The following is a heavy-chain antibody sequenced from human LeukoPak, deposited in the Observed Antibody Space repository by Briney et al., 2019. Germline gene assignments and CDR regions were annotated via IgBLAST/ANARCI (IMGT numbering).Heavy chain of an antibody. J-gene: IGHJ5*02. CDR2: INQSGST. Sequence: SETLSLTCAVYGGSFSGYYWSWIRQPPGTGLEWIGEINQSGSTNYNPSLKSRVTISVDTSKNQFSLKLSSVTAADTAVYYCARAPQRSYQHNWFDPWGQGTLVTVSS. D-gene: IGHD2-21*01. CDR1: GGSFSGYY. CDR3: ARAPQRSYQHNWFDP. V-gene: IGHV4-34*01.